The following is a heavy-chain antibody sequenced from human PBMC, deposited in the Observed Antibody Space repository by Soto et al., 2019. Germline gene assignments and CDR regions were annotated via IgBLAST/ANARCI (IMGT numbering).Heavy chain of an antibody. Sequence: EVQLVESGGGLVKPGGSLRLSCAASGFTFSSYSMNWVRQAPGKGLEWVSSISSSSSYIYYADSVKGRFTISRDNAKNSRDLQMNSLRAEDTAVYYCARVKGDYYDSSGYLCFDYWGQGTLVTVSS. D-gene: IGHD3-22*01. CDR1: GFTFSSYS. CDR2: ISSSSSYI. CDR3: ARVKGDYYDSSGYLCFDY. J-gene: IGHJ4*02. V-gene: IGHV3-21*01.